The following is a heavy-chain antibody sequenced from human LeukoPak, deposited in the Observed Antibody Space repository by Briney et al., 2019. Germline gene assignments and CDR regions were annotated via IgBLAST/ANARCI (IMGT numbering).Heavy chain of an antibody. J-gene: IGHJ4*02. V-gene: IGHV3-48*04. CDR2: ISSSSSTI. CDR1: GFTFSSYS. CDR3: ARDPGIAVAGGFDY. Sequence: GGSLRLSCAASGFTFSSYSMNWVRQAPGKGLEWVSYISSSSSTIYYADSVKGRFTISRDNAKNSLYLQMNSLRAEDTAVYYCARDPGIAVAGGFDYWGQGTLVTVST. D-gene: IGHD6-19*01.